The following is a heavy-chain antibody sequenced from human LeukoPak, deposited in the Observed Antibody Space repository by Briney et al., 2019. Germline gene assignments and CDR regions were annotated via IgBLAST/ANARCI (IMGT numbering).Heavy chain of an antibody. J-gene: IGHJ4*02. CDR2: ISASGHTT. Sequence: TGGSLRLSCAVSGFTFNTYGMGWVRQTPGKGLEWVSAISASGHTTYHADSVKGRFTISRDNSKDTLILQMNSLRVEDTAVYYCAKDDTTFGTYYFASWGQGTRVTVSS. V-gene: IGHV3-23*01. D-gene: IGHD3-3*01. CDR3: AKDDTTFGTYYFAS. CDR1: GFTFNTYG.